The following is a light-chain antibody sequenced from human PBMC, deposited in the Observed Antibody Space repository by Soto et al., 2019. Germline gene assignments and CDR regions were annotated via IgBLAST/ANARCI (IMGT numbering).Light chain of an antibody. CDR3: QQYNDWTLT. J-gene: IGKJ5*01. V-gene: IGKV3-15*01. CDR2: GPS. Sequence: EIVMTQSPATLSVSPGERATLSCRASQTINSRLVWYLQKPGQAPRLLLYGPSTRATGIPPRFSGSGSGTEFTLTISGLHSEDPAIYYRQQYNDWTLTFGQGTRLQIK. CDR1: QTINSR.